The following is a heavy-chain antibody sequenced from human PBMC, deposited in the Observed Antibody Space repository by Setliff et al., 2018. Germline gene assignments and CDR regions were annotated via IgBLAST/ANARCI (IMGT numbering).Heavy chain of an antibody. V-gene: IGHV4-4*02. D-gene: IGHD1-1*01. CDR2: INQSGTT. CDR1: GDSISDDYW. CDR3: ARGARTGHLDS. J-gene: IGHJ4*02. Sequence: PSETLSLTCAVSGDSISDDYWWSWVRQSPGRELEWIGEINQSGTTNYNPPLKRRATISVDNSKNQFSLNLNSVTVADTAVYFCARGARTGHLDSWGQGTLVTVSS.